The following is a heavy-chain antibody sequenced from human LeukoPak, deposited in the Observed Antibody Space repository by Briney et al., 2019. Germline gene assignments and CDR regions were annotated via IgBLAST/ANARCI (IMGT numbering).Heavy chain of an antibody. V-gene: IGHV1-69*04. D-gene: IGHD6-13*01. CDR1: GGTFSSYA. Sequence: SVKVSCKASGGTFSSYAISWVRQAPGQGLEWMGRIIPTLGIANYAQKFQGRVTITADKSTSTAYMELSSLRSEDTAVYYCARDRQRYSSSWYDYYYYGMDVWGQGTTVTVSS. J-gene: IGHJ6*02. CDR2: IIPTLGIA. CDR3: ARDRQRYSSSWYDYYYYGMDV.